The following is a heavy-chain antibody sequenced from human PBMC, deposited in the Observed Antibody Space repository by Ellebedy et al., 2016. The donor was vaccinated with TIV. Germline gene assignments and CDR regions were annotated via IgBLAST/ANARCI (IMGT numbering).Heavy chain of an antibody. J-gene: IGHJ5*02. Sequence: GESLKISXKGSGYSFTSYWIGWVRQMPGKGLEWMGIIYPGDSDTRYSPSFQGQVTISADKSISTAYLQWSSLKASDTAMYYCARRVGSGSYYESLGWFDPWGQGTLVTVSS. CDR1: GYSFTSYW. CDR2: IYPGDSDT. V-gene: IGHV5-51*01. D-gene: IGHD3-10*01. CDR3: ARRVGSGSYYESLGWFDP.